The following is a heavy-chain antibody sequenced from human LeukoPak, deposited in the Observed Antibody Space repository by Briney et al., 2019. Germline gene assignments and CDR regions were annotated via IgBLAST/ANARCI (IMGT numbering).Heavy chain of an antibody. CDR3: AKGPVVTATYNWFDP. CDR2: ISGSGGST. Sequence: PGGSLRLSCAASGFTFSSYAMSWVRQAPGKGLEWVSSISGSGGSTYYADSVKGRFTISRDNSKNTLNLQMNSLRVEDTAVYYCAKGPVVTATYNWFDPWGQGALVTVSS. V-gene: IGHV3-23*01. J-gene: IGHJ5*02. D-gene: IGHD2-21*02. CDR1: GFTFSSYA.